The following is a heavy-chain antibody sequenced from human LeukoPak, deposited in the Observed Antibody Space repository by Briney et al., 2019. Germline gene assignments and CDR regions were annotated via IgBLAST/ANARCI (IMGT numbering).Heavy chain of an antibody. D-gene: IGHD6-13*01. Sequence: PSETLSLTCTVSGGSISSSSYYWGWIRQPPGKGLEWIGYIYCSGSTYYNPSLKSRVTISVDTSKNQFSLKLSSVTAADTAVYYCARAPSSSFDYWGQGTLVTVSS. CDR3: ARAPSSSFDY. CDR1: GGSISSSSYY. V-gene: IGHV4-30-4*08. J-gene: IGHJ4*02. CDR2: IYCSGST.